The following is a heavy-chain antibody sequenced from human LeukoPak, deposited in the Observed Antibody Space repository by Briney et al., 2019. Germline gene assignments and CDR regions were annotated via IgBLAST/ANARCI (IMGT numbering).Heavy chain of an antibody. Sequence: ASVKVSCKASGYTFTGYYMHWVRQAPGQGLEWMGWINPNSGGTKFAQKFQGRVTMTRDTSISTAYMELSRLRSDDTAVFYCAREQVSGGDYYYMDVWGKGTTVTVS. CDR2: INPNSGGT. CDR1: GYTFTGYY. J-gene: IGHJ6*03. D-gene: IGHD2-15*01. CDR3: AREQVSGGDYYYMDV. V-gene: IGHV1-2*02.